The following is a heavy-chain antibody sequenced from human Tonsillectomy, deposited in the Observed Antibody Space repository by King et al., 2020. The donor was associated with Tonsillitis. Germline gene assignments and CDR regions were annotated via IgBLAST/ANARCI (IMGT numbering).Heavy chain of an antibody. Sequence: VQLVESGGGVVQPGRSLRLSCAASGFTFSDYGMHWVRQTPGKGPEWVALISYDGTYKSYADSVKGRFTISRDNSKNTVYLQMNSLGTEDTAVYYCTKAPNKPTSGYYYAPNFDYWGQXTLVTVSS. CDR3: TKAPNKPTSGYYYAPNFDY. D-gene: IGHD3-22*01. CDR2: ISYDGTYK. CDR1: GFTFSDYG. V-gene: IGHV3-30*18. J-gene: IGHJ4*02.